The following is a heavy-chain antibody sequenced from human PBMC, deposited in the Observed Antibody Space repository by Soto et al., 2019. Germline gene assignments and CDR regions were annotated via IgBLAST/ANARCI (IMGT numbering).Heavy chain of an antibody. J-gene: IGHJ6*02. CDR3: ARVVVVIPPGYYYAMDV. CDR2: IKQDGSEK. CDR1: GFTFSSYW. V-gene: IGHV3-7*02. D-gene: IGHD3-22*01. Sequence: PGGSLRLSCAASGFTFSSYWMSWVRQAPGKGLEWVANIKQDGSEKYYVDSVKGRFTISRDNAENSLYLQMNSLRDEDTAVYYCARVVVVIPPGYYYAMDVWGQGTTVTVSS.